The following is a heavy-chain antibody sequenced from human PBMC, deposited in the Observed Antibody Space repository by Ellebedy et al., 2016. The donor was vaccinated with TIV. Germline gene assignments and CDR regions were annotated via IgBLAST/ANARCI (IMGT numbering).Heavy chain of an antibody. CDR1: GGSISSSSYY. D-gene: IGHD3-3*02. Sequence: SETLSLTCSVSGGSISSSSYYWSWIRQPPGKGLEWVGYIYHNGGTNYSPSLKSRLTISVDTSRNQFSLRLSSVTAADTAVYYCARRIFRWEVRPFDRWGQGMLVTVSS. CDR2: IYHNGGT. CDR3: ARRIFRWEVRPFDR. J-gene: IGHJ4*02. V-gene: IGHV4-61*05.